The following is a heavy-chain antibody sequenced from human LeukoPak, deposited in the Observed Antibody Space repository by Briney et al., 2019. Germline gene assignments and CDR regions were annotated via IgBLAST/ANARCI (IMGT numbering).Heavy chain of an antibody. V-gene: IGHV2-70*04. J-gene: IGHJ4*02. Sequence: ESGPALVKPTQTLTLTCTFSGFSLSTTGVRVSWIRQPPGKALEWLARIDWDDDRFYTTSLKTRLTISKDTSKNQVVLTMTDMDPVDTATYYCARTHYYGSGSSHFDFWGQGTLVTVSS. CDR3: ARTHYYGSGSSHFDF. D-gene: IGHD3-10*01. CDR1: GFSLSTTGVR. CDR2: IDWDDDR.